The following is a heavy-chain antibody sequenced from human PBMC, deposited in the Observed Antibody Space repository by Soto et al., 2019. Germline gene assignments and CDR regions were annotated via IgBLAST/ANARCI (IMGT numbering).Heavy chain of an antibody. CDR1: GFTFTSSA. D-gene: IGHD3-22*01. J-gene: IGHJ5*02. CDR2: IVVGSGNT. V-gene: IGHV1-58*01. CDR3: AASRDYYDSSGSFWFDP. Sequence: SVKVSCKASGFTFTSSAVQWVRQARGQRLEWIGWIVVGSGNTNYAQRFQERVTITRDMSTSTAYMELSSLRSEDTAVYYCAASRDYYDSSGSFWFDPWGQGTLVTVSS.